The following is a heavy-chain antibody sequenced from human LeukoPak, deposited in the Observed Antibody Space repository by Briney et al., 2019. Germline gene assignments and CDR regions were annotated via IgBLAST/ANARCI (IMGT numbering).Heavy chain of an antibody. CDR3: ARTKGYNWCDP. J-gene: IGHJ5*02. V-gene: IGHV4-31*03. D-gene: IGHD2-8*01. CDR2: IYYSGNT. Sequence: PSQTLSLTCTVSGASISSGGYSWSWIRQHPGEGLEWVGDIYYSGNTYYNPSLKSRLTLSVDTSKNPFSLKLSSVTAADTAVYYCARTKGYNWCDPWGQGTLVTVSS. CDR1: GASISSGGYS.